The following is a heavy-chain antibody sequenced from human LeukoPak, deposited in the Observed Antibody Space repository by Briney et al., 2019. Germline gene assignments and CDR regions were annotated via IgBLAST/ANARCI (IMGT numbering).Heavy chain of an antibody. CDR3: ARAGFTFSDYFGSFFDY. CDR2: INPDGSEK. CDR1: GFTFDDYG. Sequence: PGGSLRLSCAASGFTFDDYGMNWVRQAPGKGLEWVASINPDGSEKYSVDSVKGRFTISRDNAKNSLYLQMNSLRAEDTAVYYCARAGFTFSDYFGSFFDYWGQGTLVTASS. V-gene: IGHV3-7*01. J-gene: IGHJ4*02. D-gene: IGHD3-10*01.